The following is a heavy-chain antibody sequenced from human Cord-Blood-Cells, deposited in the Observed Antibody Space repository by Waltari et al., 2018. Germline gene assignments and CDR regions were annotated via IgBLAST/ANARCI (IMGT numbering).Heavy chain of an antibody. CDR2: IYHSGST. D-gene: IGHD6-6*01. Sequence: QVQLQESGPGLVKPSETLSLTCTVSGYPISSGYYWGWIRQPPGKGLEWIGSIYHSGSTYYNPSLKSRVTISVDTSKNQFSLKLSSVTAADTAVYYCARDDSSSYAFDIWGQGTMVTVSS. V-gene: IGHV4-38-2*02. CDR3: ARDDSSSYAFDI. CDR1: GYPISSGYY. J-gene: IGHJ3*02.